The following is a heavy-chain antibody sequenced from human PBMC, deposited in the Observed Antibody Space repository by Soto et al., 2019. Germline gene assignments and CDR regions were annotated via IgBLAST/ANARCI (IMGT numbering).Heavy chain of an antibody. CDR3: ARDPVLRYFYWLFGPIYGMDF. D-gene: IGHD3-9*01. CDR1: GYTFTSYG. V-gene: IGHV1-18*01. Sequence: ASVKVSCKASGYTFTSYGISWVRQAPGQGLEWMGWISAYNGNTNYAQKLQGRVTMTTDTSTSTAYMELRSLRSDDTAVYYCARDPVLRYFYWLFGPIYGMDFWGQGTTVTVA. CDR2: ISAYNGNT. J-gene: IGHJ6*02.